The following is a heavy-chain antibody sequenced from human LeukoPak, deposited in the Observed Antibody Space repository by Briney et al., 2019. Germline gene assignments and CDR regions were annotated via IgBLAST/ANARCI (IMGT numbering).Heavy chain of an antibody. CDR3: AKDRGTYYDFWSGPPVYYMDV. J-gene: IGHJ6*03. V-gene: IGHV3-23*01. CDR2: ISGSGGST. Sequence: PGGSLRLSCAASGFTFSSYAMSWVRQAPGKGLKWVSTISGSGGSTYSADSVKGRFTISRDNSKNTLYLQMNSLRAEDTAVYYCAKDRGTYYDFWSGPPVYYMDVWGKGTTVTVSS. CDR1: GFTFSSYA. D-gene: IGHD3-3*01.